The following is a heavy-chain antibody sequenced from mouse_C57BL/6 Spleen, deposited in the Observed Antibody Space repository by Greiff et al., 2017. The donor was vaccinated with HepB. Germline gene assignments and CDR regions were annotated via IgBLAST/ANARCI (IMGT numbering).Heavy chain of an antibody. CDR1: GFNIKNTY. D-gene: IGHD2-3*01. Sequence: EVKLVESVAELVRPGASVKLSCTASGFNIKNTYMHWVKQRPEQGLGWIGRIDPANGNTKYAPKFQGKATITADTSSNTAYLQLSSLTSEDTAIYYCARDTMVTTYAMDYWGQGTSVTVSS. J-gene: IGHJ4*01. V-gene: IGHV14-3*01. CDR2: IDPANGNT. CDR3: ARDTMVTTYAMDY.